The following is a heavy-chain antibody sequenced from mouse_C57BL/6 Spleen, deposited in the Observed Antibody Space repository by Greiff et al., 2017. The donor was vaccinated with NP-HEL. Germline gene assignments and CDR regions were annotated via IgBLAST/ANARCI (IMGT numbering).Heavy chain of an antibody. Sequence: VQLQQSGAELVKPGASVKISCKASGYAFSSYWMNWVKQRPGKGLEWIGQIYPGDGDTNYNGKFKGKATLTADKSSSTAYMQLSSLTSEDSAVYFCAREKAYYYGSSYFDVWGTGTTVTVSS. D-gene: IGHD1-1*01. CDR1: GYAFSSYW. CDR2: IYPGDGDT. CDR3: AREKAYYYGSSYFDV. J-gene: IGHJ1*03. V-gene: IGHV1-80*01.